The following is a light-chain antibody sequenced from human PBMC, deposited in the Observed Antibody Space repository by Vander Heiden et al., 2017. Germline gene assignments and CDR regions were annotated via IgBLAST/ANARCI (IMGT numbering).Light chain of an antibody. CDR1: NIGNRN. CDR3: HVWDSRTCV. CDR2: RDS. V-gene: IGLV3-9*01. J-gene: IGLJ3*02. Sequence: SYELTQPLSVSVPLGQTARITCGGNNIGNRNVHWYQQKPGQAPVLVIYRDSNRPSGIPERFSGSNSGNTATLTISRAQAGDEADYYCHVWDSRTCVFGGGTKLTVL.